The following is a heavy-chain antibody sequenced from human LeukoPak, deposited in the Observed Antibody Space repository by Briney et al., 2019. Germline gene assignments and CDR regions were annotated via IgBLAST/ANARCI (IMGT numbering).Heavy chain of an antibody. V-gene: IGHV3-30*04. D-gene: IGHD5-18*01. CDR2: ISYDGSNK. CDR1: GFTFSSYA. J-gene: IGHJ6*03. CDR3: ARGLIDSYGPRNPKYYYYYMDV. Sequence: PGGSLRLSCAASGFTFSSYAMHWVRQAPGKGLEWVAVISYDGSNKYYADSVKGRFTISRDNSKNTLYLQMNSLRAEDTAVYYCARGLIDSYGPRNPKYYYYYMDVWGKGTTVTVSS.